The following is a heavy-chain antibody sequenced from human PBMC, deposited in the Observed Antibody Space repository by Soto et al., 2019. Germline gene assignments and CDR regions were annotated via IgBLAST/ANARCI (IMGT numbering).Heavy chain of an antibody. J-gene: IGHJ5*02. D-gene: IGHD3-3*01. CDR2: IIHIFGTA. Sequence: GASVTVSCLACVGTFSRYVICWVRQAPAPGLAWMGGIIHIFGTANYAQKFQGRVTITADKSTSTAYMELSSLRSEDTAVYYCARDPRITIFGVVPSQGWFDPWGQGTLVTVSS. CDR3: ARDPRITIFGVVPSQGWFDP. CDR1: VGTFSRYV. V-gene: IGHV1-69*06.